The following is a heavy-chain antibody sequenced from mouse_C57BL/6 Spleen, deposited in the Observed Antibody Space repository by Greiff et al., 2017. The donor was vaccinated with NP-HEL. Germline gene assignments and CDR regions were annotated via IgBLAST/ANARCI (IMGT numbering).Heavy chain of an antibody. V-gene: IGHV14-4*01. CDR1: GFNIKDDY. Sequence: VHVKQSGAELVRPGASVKLSCTASGFNIKDDYMHWVKQRPEQGLEWIGWIDPENGDTEYASKFQGKATITADTSSNTAYLQLSSLTSEDTAVYYCTTYDYDAYWGQGTTLTVSS. J-gene: IGHJ2*01. D-gene: IGHD2-4*01. CDR3: TTYDYDAY. CDR2: IDPENGDT.